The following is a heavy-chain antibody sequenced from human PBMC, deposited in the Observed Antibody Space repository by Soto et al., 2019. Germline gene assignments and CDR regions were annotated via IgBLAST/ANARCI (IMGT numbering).Heavy chain of an antibody. V-gene: IGHV1-69*06. CDR2: IIPIFGTA. Sequence: WAQHEPGKGLEWMGGIIPIFGTANYAQKFQGRVTITADKSTSTAYMELSSLRSEDTAVYYCATHAPAIGMVITDSGFAFWGKRTLVTVSS. J-gene: IGHJ4*02. D-gene: IGHD3-3*01. CDR3: ATHAPAIGMVITDSGFAF.